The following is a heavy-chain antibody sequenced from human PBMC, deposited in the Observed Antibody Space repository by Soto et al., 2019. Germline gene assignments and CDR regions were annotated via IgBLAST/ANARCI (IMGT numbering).Heavy chain of an antibody. J-gene: IGHJ4*02. CDR3: AKARGGPYFDY. Sequence: GSLRLSCAASGLTVISYSMNWVRQAPGKGLEWVSLISWDGSSTYYADSVKGRFTISRDNSENSLYLQMNSLRTEDTALYYCAKARGGPYFDYWGQGTLVTVSS. V-gene: IGHV3-43*01. CDR1: GLTVISYS. D-gene: IGHD3-16*01. CDR2: ISWDGSST.